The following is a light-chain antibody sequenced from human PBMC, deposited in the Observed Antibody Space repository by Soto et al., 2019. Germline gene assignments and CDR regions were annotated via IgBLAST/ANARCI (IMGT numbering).Light chain of an antibody. V-gene: IGKV3-15*01. CDR2: GAS. CDR3: QQYNNWPPVT. CDR1: QSVSSN. J-gene: IGKJ5*01. Sequence: EIVMTQSPATLSVSPGERVTLSCRASQSVSSNLAWYQQKSGQAPRRLIYGASTRATGIPARFSGSGSGTEFTRTNSSLQSEDFAIYYCQQYNNWPPVTFGQGTRLEIK.